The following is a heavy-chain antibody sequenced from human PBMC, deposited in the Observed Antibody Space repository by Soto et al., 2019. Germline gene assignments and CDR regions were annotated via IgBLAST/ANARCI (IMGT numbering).Heavy chain of an antibody. Sequence: QVHLVQSGAEVKKPGASVKVSCKGSGYDFTTYGITWVRQAPGQGLEWMAWISAHNGNTDYAQKLQGRVTVTRDTSTSTAYRELRSLRSDEKAVYYCARGRYGDYWGQGALVTVSS. CDR1: GYDFTTYG. CDR2: ISAHNGNT. V-gene: IGHV1-18*01. J-gene: IGHJ4*02. D-gene: IGHD1-1*01. CDR3: ARGRYGDY.